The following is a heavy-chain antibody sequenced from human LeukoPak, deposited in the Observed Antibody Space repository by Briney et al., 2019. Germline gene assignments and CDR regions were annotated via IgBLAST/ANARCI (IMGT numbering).Heavy chain of an antibody. Sequence: GGSLRLSCAASEFTFSNYGMNWVRQAPGRGLEWVSGISGSGGSTYYADSVKGRFTISRDNSKYTLYLQVNSLRAEDTAIYYCAKKRVLVVPAADFDYWGQGTLVTVSS. CDR2: ISGSGGST. J-gene: IGHJ4*02. CDR3: AKKRVLVVPAADFDY. D-gene: IGHD2-2*01. V-gene: IGHV3-23*01. CDR1: EFTFSNYG.